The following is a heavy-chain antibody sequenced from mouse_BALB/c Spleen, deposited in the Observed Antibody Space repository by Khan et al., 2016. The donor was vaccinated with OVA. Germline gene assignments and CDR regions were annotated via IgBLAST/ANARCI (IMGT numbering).Heavy chain of an antibody. CDR1: GYTFTDYY. V-gene: IGHV1-77*01. CDR2: ISPGSGDT. J-gene: IGHJ3*01. CDR3: ARRNYFGYTFAY. D-gene: IGHD1-2*01. Sequence: QVQLKQSGAELARPGASVKLSCKASGYTFTDYYINWVKQRTGQGLVWIGEISPGSGDTYYNERFKGKATLTADKSSSTAYMQLSSLTSEASADYYCARRNYFGYTFAYWGQGTLVTVSA.